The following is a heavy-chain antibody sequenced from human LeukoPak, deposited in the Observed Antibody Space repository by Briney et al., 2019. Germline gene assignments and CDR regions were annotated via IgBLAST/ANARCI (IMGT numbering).Heavy chain of an antibody. CDR2: ISSGSSTI. J-gene: IGHJ6*03. Sequence: GGSLRLSCAASGLTLRSLIMKWVRQAPRKGLEWVSYISSGSSTIYYADSVKGRFTISRDNAKNSLYLQMNSLRAEDTAVYYCDTADFVWASPYPYYYFYVWGKGTTVTVSS. CDR1: GLTLRSLI. CDR3: DTADFVWASPYPYYYFYV. V-gene: IGHV3-48*01. D-gene: IGHD3-16*01.